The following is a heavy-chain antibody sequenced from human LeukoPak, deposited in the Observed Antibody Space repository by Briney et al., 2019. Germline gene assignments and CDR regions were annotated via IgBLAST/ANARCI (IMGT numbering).Heavy chain of an antibody. V-gene: IGHV1-2*04. CDR3: ARGGGARFWYNRPLGYMDV. D-gene: IGHD1-1*01. Sequence: ASVKVSCKASGFTFTGYYMHWVRQAPGRGLEWMGWINANIGDTNYAQKVRGWVTMTRDTSLSTAYVELSRLRSDDTAVYYCARGGGARFWYNRPLGYMDVWGKGTTVTVSS. CDR1: GFTFTGYY. CDR2: INANIGDT. J-gene: IGHJ6*03.